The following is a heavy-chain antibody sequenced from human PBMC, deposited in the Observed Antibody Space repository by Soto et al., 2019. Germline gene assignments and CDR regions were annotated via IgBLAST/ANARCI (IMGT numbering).Heavy chain of an antibody. CDR2: IYYSGST. Sequence: SETLSLTCTVSGGSISSGDYYWSWIRQPPGKGLEWIGSIYYSGSTYYNPSLKSRVTVSGDTSKNDFSLKLTSVTAADTAVYYCARSTGYGDSYFDYWGRGTLVTVSS. V-gene: IGHV4-30-4*02. D-gene: IGHD4-17*01. CDR1: GGSISSGDYY. CDR3: ARSTGYGDSYFDY. J-gene: IGHJ4*02.